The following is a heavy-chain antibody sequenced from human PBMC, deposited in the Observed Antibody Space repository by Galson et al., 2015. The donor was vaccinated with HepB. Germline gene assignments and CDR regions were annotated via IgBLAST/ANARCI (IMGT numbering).Heavy chain of an antibody. V-gene: IGHV3-23*01. Sequence: SLRLSCAASGITFSNYGMTWVRQAPGRGLEWVSAISGSGDNTQYADSVKGRFTISRDNSESTLYLQMNSLRAEDTAVYYCVKLSAAAAYSHMVIWGKGTTVTVSS. CDR1: GITFSNYG. J-gene: IGHJ6*03. CDR3: VKLSAAAAYSHMVI. CDR2: ISGSGDNT. D-gene: IGHD6-13*01.